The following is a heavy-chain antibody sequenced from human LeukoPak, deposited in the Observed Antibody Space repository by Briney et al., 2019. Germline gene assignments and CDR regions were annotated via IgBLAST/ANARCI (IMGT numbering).Heavy chain of an antibody. Sequence: SETLSLTCTVSGGSISSDYWSWIRQPAGKGLEWIGRIYTSGSTYYNPSLKSRVTMSVDTSKNQFSLKLSSVTAADTAVYYCATQALYSSSWYEDYWGQGTLVTVSS. CDR3: ATQALYSSSWYEDY. V-gene: IGHV4-4*07. CDR1: GGSISSDY. CDR2: IYTSGST. J-gene: IGHJ4*02. D-gene: IGHD6-13*01.